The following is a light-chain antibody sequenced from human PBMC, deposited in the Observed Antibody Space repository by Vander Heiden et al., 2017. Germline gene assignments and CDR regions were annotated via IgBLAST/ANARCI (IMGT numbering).Light chain of an antibody. CDR3: AAWDDSLTGLV. CDR2: TND. Sequence: QSVLTQPPSTSGTPGQRVTISCSGSSSNIGNSAVQCYQQRPGAAPTLLIYTNDQRPSGVPDRFSGSNSGTSASLSVSGLRSEDEADYYCAAWDDSLTGLVFGGGTKLTVL. V-gene: IGLV1-44*01. CDR1: SSNIGNSA. J-gene: IGLJ2*01.